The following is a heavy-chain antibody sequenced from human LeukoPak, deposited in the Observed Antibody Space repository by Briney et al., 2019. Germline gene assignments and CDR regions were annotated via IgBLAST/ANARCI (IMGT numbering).Heavy chain of an antibody. Sequence: GGSLRLSCAASGFTFSSYSMNWVRQAPGKGLEWVSSISSSSSYIYYADSVKGRFTISRDNAKNSLYLQMNSLRAEDTAVYYCGAAEDIVATISDYWGQGTLVTVSS. CDR2: ISSSSSYI. V-gene: IGHV3-21*01. J-gene: IGHJ4*02. CDR1: GFTFSSYS. D-gene: IGHD5-12*01. CDR3: GAAEDIVATISDY.